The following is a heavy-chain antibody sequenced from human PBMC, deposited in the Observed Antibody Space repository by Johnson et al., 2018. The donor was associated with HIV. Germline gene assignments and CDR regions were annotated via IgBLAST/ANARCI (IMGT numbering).Heavy chain of an antibody. CDR3: AKDRYGGSYPDAFDI. CDR1: GFTFFSYG. Sequence: QMLLVESGGGVVQPGRSLRLSCVASGFTFFSYGMHWVRQAPGKGLALVAVISYDGSKKYYVESVKGRFTISRDNSKNTLFLQMNGLRPEDTSVYYCAKDRYGGSYPDAFDIWGQGTMVTVSS. D-gene: IGHD1-26*01. V-gene: IGHV3-30*18. J-gene: IGHJ3*02. CDR2: ISYDGSKK.